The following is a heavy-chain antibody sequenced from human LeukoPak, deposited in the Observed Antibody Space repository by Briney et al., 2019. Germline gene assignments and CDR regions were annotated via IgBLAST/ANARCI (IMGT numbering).Heavy chain of an antibody. CDR2: MNPNSGNT. D-gene: IGHD3-22*01. V-gene: IGHV1-8*03. CDR3: ARGRGYYDSSGYYHDY. CDR1: GYTFTSYD. Sequence: GASVKVSCKASGYTFTSYDINWVRQATGQGLEWMGWMNPNSGNTGYAQKFQGRVTITRNTSISTAYMELSSLRSEDTAVYYCARGRGYYDSSGYYHDYWGQGTLVTVSS. J-gene: IGHJ4*02.